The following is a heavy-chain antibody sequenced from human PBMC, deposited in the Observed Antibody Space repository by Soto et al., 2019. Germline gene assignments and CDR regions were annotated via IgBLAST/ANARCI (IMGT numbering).Heavy chain of an antibody. CDR1: GGSISTYY. Sequence: QVQLQESGPGLVKPSETLSLTCTLSGGSISTYYWSWIRQPPGKGLEWIGYIYHSGSTNYNPSLKSRVTMSVYTSKNQFSLKLSSLTAADTAVYYCASHLPQSSGIVVAGTTYGLDVWGQGTTVTVSS. D-gene: IGHD6-19*01. CDR2: IYHSGST. CDR3: ASHLPQSSGIVVAGTTYGLDV. J-gene: IGHJ6*02. V-gene: IGHV4-59*01.